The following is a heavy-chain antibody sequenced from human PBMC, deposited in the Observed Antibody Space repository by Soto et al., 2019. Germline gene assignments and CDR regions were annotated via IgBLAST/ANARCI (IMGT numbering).Heavy chain of an antibody. D-gene: IGHD1-26*01. CDR2: INPSSGTT. V-gene: IGHV1-46*01. CDR3: ARSLGETTSLFDY. CDR1: GYIFIHCF. J-gene: IGHJ4*02. Sequence: QVQLVQSGAEMKQPGASVKLSCQASGYIFIHCFMHWVRQAPEQGLEWMGGINPSSGTTTYAQKFQGRVTVTRDTSTSTVYMELSSLGSGDTAMYYCARSLGETTSLFDYWGQGSLVTVSA.